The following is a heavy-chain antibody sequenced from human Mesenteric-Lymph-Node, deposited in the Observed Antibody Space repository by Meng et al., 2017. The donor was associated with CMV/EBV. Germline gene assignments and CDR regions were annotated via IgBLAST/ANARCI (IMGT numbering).Heavy chain of an antibody. Sequence: GESLKISCAASGFTFTDYAMTWVRQAPGMGLEWVSTIRGSGSDTFYADSVQGRFGISRDNSKNMVYLQMNSLRAEDTALYFCARGDSSTTWLKFDYWGQGALVTVSS. CDR3: ARGDSSTTWLKFDY. CDR2: IRGSGSDT. D-gene: IGHD2-2*01. J-gene: IGHJ4*02. CDR1: GFTFTDYA. V-gene: IGHV3-23*01.